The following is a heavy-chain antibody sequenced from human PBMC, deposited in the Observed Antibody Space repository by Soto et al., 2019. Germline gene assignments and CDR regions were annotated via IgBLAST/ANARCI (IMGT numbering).Heavy chain of an antibody. J-gene: IGHJ3*01. CDR2: IKGDGSSI. CDR1: GFTFSDYW. V-gene: IGHV3-74*01. Sequence: EVQLVESGGGLVQPGGSLRLSCEASGFTFSDYWIHWVRQVPGKGLVWVSRIKGDGSSINYADSVKGRFTISRDNAKNTLYLQMNSLRAEDTAVYCCARGIPGHYGFDAWGQGTMVTVSS. CDR3: ARGIPGHYGFDA. D-gene: IGHD3-10*01.